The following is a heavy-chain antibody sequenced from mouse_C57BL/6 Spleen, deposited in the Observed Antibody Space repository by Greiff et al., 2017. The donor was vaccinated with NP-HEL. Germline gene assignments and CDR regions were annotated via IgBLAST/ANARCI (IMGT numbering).Heavy chain of an antibody. CDR3: AREGIYYYYEYYFDY. D-gene: IGHD2-4*01. CDR2: INPNNGGT. Sequence: EVQLQQSGPELVKPGASVKIPCKASGYTFTDYNMDWVKQSHGKSLEWIGDINPNNGGTIYNQKFKGKATLTVDKSSSTAYMELRSLTSEDTAVYYCAREGIYYYYEYYFDYWGQGTTLTVSS. V-gene: IGHV1-18*01. CDR1: GYTFTDYN. J-gene: IGHJ2*01.